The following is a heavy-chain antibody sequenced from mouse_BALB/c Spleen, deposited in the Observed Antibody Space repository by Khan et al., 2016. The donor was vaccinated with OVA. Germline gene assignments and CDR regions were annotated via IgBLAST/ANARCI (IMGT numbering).Heavy chain of an antibody. D-gene: IGHD1-1*01. V-gene: IGHV5-6-5*01. CDR3: ARGPYYGSSPCYFDY. CDR2: ISSGGNT. Sequence: EVELVESGGGLVKPGGSLKLSCAASGFTFSNYDMSWVRQTPEKRLEWVASISSGGNTYYPDSVKGRFTISRDNARKIMNLHMSSLRSEDTAMYYCARGPYYGSSPCYFDYWGQGTTLTVSS. J-gene: IGHJ2*01. CDR1: GFTFSNYD.